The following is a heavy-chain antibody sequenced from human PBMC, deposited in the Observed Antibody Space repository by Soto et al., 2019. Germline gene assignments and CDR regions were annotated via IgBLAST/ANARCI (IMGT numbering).Heavy chain of an antibody. CDR2: ISGSGGST. J-gene: IGHJ5*02. D-gene: IGHD2-8*01. Sequence: GGSLRLSCAASGFTFSTYSMNWVRQAPGKGLEWVSAISGSGGSTYYADSVKGRFTISRDNSKNTLYLQMNSLRAEDTAVYYCARQLRYCTNGVCLWFDPWGQGTLVTSPQ. CDR1: GFTFSTYS. V-gene: IGHV3-23*01. CDR3: ARQLRYCTNGVCLWFDP.